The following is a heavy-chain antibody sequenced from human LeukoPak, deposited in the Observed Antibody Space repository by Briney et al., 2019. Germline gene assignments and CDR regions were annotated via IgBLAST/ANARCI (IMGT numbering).Heavy chain of an antibody. Sequence: PSETLSLTCTVSGGSISSGDYYWSWIRQLPGKGLEWIGYIYYSGSAYYNPSLKSRVTISIDTSKNQFFLKLSSVTAADTAVYYCARDKKNQLAKYYYYYMDVWGKGTTVTVSS. V-gene: IGHV4-30-4*08. J-gene: IGHJ6*03. CDR2: IYYSGSA. CDR3: ARDKKNQLAKYYYYYMDV. D-gene: IGHD6-13*01. CDR1: GGSISSGDYY.